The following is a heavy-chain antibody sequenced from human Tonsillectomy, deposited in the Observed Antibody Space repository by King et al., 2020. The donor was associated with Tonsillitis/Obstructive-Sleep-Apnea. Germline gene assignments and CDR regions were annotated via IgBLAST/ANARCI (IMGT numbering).Heavy chain of an antibody. CDR3: AKDLIQIWSYIGIYDH. V-gene: IGHV3-23*04. D-gene: IGHD5-18*01. J-gene: IGHJ4*02. CDR2: IGRSGDNT. CDR1: GLMFSSYA. Sequence: VQLVESGGGSVQPGGFLRISCAASGLMFSSYAMRWVRQAPGKVLEWVSGIGRSGDNTDYLHSVKGRFTISRDNSKSALFLQMNSLRAEDTAVYYCAKDLIQIWSYIGIYDHWGQGTLVTVSS.